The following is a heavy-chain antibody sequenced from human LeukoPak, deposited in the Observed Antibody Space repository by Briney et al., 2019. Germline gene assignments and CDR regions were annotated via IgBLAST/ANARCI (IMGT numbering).Heavy chain of an antibody. CDR1: GYTFTSYG. D-gene: IGHD1-26*01. J-gene: IGHJ5*02. CDR3: ARDVVLGSSRFDP. Sequence: ASVKVSCKASGYTFTSYGISWVRQAPGQGLEWMGWITANNGNTNYAQKLQGRVTMTTDTSTSTAYMALRSLRTDDTAVYYCARDVVLGSSRFDPWGQGTLVTVSS. V-gene: IGHV1-18*01. CDR2: ITANNGNT.